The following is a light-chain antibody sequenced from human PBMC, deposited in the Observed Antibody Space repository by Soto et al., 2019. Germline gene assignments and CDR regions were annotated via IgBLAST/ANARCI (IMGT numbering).Light chain of an antibody. V-gene: IGLV1-40*01. CDR3: PSYDSDVTEFYV. CDR2: GNT. CDR1: DSNIGAGFD. J-gene: IGLJ1*01. Sequence: QSVLTQPPSVSGAPGRTVTISCTGSDSNIGAGFDVHWYQQLPGSAPKLLIYGNTRRPSGVPDRFSGSQSGTSASLAISGLQAEDEGDYYCPSYDSDVTEFYVFGTGTKVTVL.